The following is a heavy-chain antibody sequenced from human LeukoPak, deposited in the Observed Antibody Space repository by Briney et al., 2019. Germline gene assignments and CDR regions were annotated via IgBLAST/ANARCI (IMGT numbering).Heavy chain of an antibody. CDR1: GFTFSSYA. J-gene: IGHJ4*02. Sequence: PGGSLRLSCAASGFTFSSYAMSWVRQAPGKGLEWVSAISGSGGSTYYADSVKGRFTISRDNSKNTLYLQMNSLRAEDTAVYYCASRIAVAGQFDYWGQGTLVTVSS. CDR3: ASRIAVAGQFDY. CDR2: ISGSGGST. V-gene: IGHV3-23*01. D-gene: IGHD6-19*01.